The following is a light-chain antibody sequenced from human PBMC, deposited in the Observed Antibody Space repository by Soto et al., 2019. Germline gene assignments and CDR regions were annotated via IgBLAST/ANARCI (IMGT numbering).Light chain of an antibody. CDR2: EAS. CDR1: QSVTNGY. Sequence: ETVLTQSPGTLSLSPGERATLSCRASQSVTNGYLAWYQQKPGQAPRLLIHEASSRAAGIPDNFSASGAGTDFTLTISRLEPEDFAVYYCQQYGDLPPTFGGGTKVDTK. V-gene: IGKV3-20*01. CDR3: QQYGDLPPT. J-gene: IGKJ4*01.